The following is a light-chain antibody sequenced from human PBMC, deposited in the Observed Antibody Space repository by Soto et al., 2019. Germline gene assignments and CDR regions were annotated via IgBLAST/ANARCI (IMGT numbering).Light chain of an antibody. J-gene: IGKJ2*01. CDR3: QQLHSSPYT. CDR2: TAS. CDR1: QGIGSY. Sequence: DIQLPQSPSFLSASVGDRVTITCRASQGIGSYLAWYQQKPGKAPKLLIYTASTLQSGVPSRFSGSGSGTEFTLTISSLQPEDCATYSCQQLHSSPYTFGQGTKLEIK. V-gene: IGKV1-9*01.